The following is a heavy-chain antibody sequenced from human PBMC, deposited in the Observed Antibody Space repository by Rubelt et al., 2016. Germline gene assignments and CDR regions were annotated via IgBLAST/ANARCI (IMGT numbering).Heavy chain of an antibody. CDR2: IWYDGSNK. J-gene: IGHJ4*02. V-gene: IGHV3-33*06. Sequence: QVQLVESGGGVVQPGRSLRLSCAASGFTFSSYGMHWVRQAPGKGLEWVAVIWYDGSNKYYADSVKGRFTISRDNSKNTLYLQMNSLRAEETAVYYCAKSLGLRRIRDYWGQGTLVTVSS. CDR1: GFTFSSYG. D-gene: IGHD5-12*01. CDR3: AKSLGLRRIRDY.